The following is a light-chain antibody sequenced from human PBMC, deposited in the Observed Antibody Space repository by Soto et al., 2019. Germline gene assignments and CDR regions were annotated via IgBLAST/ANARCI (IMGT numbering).Light chain of an antibody. CDR3: QHLTNYWLT. J-gene: IGKJ2*01. CDR2: GAS. V-gene: IGKV1-9*01. Sequence: IQLTQSPSSLSASVGDRVTITCRASQGINKFLAWYQQRPGKAPQLLVYGASTLQSGDPARFSGSGSGTDFTLDISSLQTDDFATDYCQHLTNYWLTFCQGTTLDIK. CDR1: QGINKF.